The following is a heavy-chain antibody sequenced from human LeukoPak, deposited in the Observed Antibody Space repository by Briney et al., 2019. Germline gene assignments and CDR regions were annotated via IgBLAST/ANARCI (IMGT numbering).Heavy chain of an antibody. V-gene: IGHV1-69*02. D-gene: IGHD3-22*01. J-gene: IGHJ4*02. CDR1: GGTFSSYT. Sequence: AASVKVSCEASGGTFSSYTISWVRQAPGQGLEWMGRIIPILGIANYAQKFQGRVTITADKSTSTAYMELSSLRSEDTAVYYCATDYYDSSGYYYGGTDWGQGTLVTVSS. CDR3: ATDYYDSSGYYYGGTD. CDR2: IIPILGIA.